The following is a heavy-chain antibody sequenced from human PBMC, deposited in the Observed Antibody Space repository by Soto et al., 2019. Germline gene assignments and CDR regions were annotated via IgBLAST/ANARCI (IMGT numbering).Heavy chain of an antibody. J-gene: IGHJ6*02. CDR1: GGSISSSSYY. Sequence: SETLSLTCTVSGGSISSSSYYWGWIRQPPGKGLEWIGSIYYSVSTYYNPSLKSRVTISVDTSKNQFSLKLSSVTAADTAVYYCARDIYYYDSSGSLYYYYYGMDVWGQGTTVTVSS. D-gene: IGHD3-22*01. V-gene: IGHV4-39*07. CDR3: ARDIYYYDSSGSLYYYYYGMDV. CDR2: IYYSVST.